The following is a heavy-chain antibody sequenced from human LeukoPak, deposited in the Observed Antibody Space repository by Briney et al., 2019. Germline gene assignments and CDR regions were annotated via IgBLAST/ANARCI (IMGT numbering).Heavy chain of an antibody. D-gene: IGHD1-20*01. Sequence: PGPSLRLSCAASGFTFSISAMHWVRQAPGKGLEWVAVISFDGSNKYYADSVKGRFTVSRDNSKSTLFLQMSTLRAEDMAVYYCATLTGTTGSDDYWGQGTLVTVSS. CDR2: ISFDGSNK. V-gene: IGHV3-30*04. CDR3: ATLTGTTGSDDY. J-gene: IGHJ4*02. CDR1: GFTFSISA.